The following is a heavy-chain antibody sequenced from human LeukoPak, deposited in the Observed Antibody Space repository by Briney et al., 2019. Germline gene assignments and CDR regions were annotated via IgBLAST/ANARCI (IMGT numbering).Heavy chain of an antibody. CDR3: ARTRVGDFDN. CDR1: GFIFDDYA. V-gene: IGHV3-9*01. J-gene: IGHJ4*02. CDR2: ITWNSARI. D-gene: IGHD3-16*01. Sequence: GRSLRLSCAASGFIFDDYAMHWIRQAPGKGLEWVAGITWNSARIGYADSAQGRATISRDNAKKSLYLEINNLRAEDTAFYYCARTRVGDFDNWGQGTLVTVSS.